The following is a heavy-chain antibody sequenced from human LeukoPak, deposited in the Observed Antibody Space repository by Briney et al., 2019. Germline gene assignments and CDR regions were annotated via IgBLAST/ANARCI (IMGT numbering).Heavy chain of an antibody. Sequence: ASVKVSCKASGYTFTAYYMHWVRQAPGQGLEWMGWINPNSGGTNYAQKFQGRVTMTRDTSISTAYMELSRLRSDDTAVYYCARGWGTEGYYYYMDVWGKGTTVTVS. CDR3: ARGWGTEGYYYYMDV. CDR1: GYTFTAYY. D-gene: IGHD2-8*02. V-gene: IGHV1-2*02. CDR2: INPNSGGT. J-gene: IGHJ6*03.